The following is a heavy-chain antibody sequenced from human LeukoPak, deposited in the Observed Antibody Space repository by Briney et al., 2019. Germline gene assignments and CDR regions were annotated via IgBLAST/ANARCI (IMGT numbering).Heavy chain of an antibody. CDR2: INPSGGST. CDR1: GYTFTSYY. D-gene: IGHD3-10*01. Sequence: ASMKVSCKASGYTFTSYYMHWVRQAPGQGLEWMGIINPSGGSTSYAQKFQGRVTMTRDTSTSTVYMELSSLRSEDTAVYYCARTWFGELLFDYWGQGTLVTVSS. J-gene: IGHJ4*02. V-gene: IGHV1-46*01. CDR3: ARTWFGELLFDY.